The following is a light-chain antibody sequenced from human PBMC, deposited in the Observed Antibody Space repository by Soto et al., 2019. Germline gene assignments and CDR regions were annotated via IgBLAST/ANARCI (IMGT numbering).Light chain of an antibody. CDR2: GNS. CDR1: SSNIGAGYG. CDR3: QSYDSSLSGYV. Sequence: QSVLTQPPSVSGAPGQRVTISCTGSSSNIGAGYGVHWYQQLPGTAPKLLIYGNSNRPSGVPDRFSGSKSGTSASLAITGLQAEDEADYYCQSYDSSLSGYVFGTGT. J-gene: IGLJ1*01. V-gene: IGLV1-40*01.